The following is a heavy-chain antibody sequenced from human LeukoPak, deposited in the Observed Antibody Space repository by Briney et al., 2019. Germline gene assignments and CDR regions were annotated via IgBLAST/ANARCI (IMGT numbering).Heavy chain of an antibody. Sequence: GGSLRLSCTASGFTFSRYSMNWVRQAPGKGRERVSYISSSGSTIYYADSVKGRFTISRDNAKNSLYLQMNSLRAEDTAVYYCAELGITMIGGVWGKGTTVTISS. D-gene: IGHD3-10*02. CDR2: ISSSGSTI. V-gene: IGHV3-48*04. CDR1: GFTFSRYS. CDR3: AELGITMIGGV. J-gene: IGHJ6*04.